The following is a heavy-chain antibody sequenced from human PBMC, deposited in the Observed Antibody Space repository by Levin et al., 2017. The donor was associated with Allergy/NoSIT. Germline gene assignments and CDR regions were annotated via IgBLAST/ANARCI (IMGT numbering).Heavy chain of an antibody. Sequence: PPGGSLRLSCAASGFTFSSYAMSWVRQAPGKGLEWVSAISGSGGTTYYADSLKGRFTISRDNSKNTLYLQMNSLRAEDTAVYYCARAIGYCSSTSCYTPYGLDVWGQGTTVTVS. J-gene: IGHJ6*02. CDR3: ARAIGYCSSTSCYTPYGLDV. V-gene: IGHV3-23*01. D-gene: IGHD2-2*02. CDR1: GFTFSSYA. CDR2: ISGSGGTT.